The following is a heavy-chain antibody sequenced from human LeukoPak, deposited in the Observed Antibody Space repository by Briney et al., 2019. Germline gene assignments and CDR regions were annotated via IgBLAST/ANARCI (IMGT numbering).Heavy chain of an antibody. CDR2: ISYDGSNK. CDR3: AKASIVGATNDFEDY. J-gene: IGHJ4*02. Sequence: HPGGSLRLSCAASGFTFSSYEMNWVRQAPGKGLEWLAVISYDGSNKYYADSVKGRFTISRDNSKNTLYLQMNSLRAEDTAVYYCAKASIVGATNDFEDYWGQGTLVTVSS. D-gene: IGHD1-26*01. V-gene: IGHV3-30*18. CDR1: GFTFSSYE.